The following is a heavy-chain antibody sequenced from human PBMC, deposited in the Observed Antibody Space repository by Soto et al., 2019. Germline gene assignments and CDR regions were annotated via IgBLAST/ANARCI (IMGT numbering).Heavy chain of an antibody. J-gene: IGHJ4*02. D-gene: IGHD6-19*01. Sequence: QVQLQESGPGLVKPSGTLSLTCAVSSGSISSSNWWSWVRQPPGKGLEWIGEIYHSGSTNYNPSLKSRVTMSVDKAKNQASLKLSSVTAADAAVDYCAGDICIAVAGGLDYWGQGTLVTVCS. CDR1: SGSISSSNW. CDR2: IYHSGST. CDR3: AGDICIAVAGGLDY. V-gene: IGHV4-4*02.